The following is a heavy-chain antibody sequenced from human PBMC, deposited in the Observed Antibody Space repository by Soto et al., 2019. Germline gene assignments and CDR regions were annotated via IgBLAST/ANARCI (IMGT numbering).Heavy chain of an antibody. CDR1: GGSISSGGYS. V-gene: IGHV4-30-2*01. CDR2: ISHSGST. CDR3: ARDKITGIFDY. D-gene: IGHD2-8*02. Sequence: PSETLSLTCAVSGGSISSGGYSWSWIRQPPGKGLEWIGYISHSGSTYYNPSLKSRVTISVDKSKNQFSLKMNSVTAADTAVDNCARDKITGIFDYWGQGTLVTVS. J-gene: IGHJ4*02.